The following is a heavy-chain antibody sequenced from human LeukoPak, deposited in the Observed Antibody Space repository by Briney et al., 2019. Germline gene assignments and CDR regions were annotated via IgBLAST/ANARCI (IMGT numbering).Heavy chain of an antibody. V-gene: IGHV4-59*08. D-gene: IGHD2-21*02. J-gene: IGHJ4*02. CDR2: IYYSGST. CDR3: ARLSVVTADFDY. CDR1: GGSISSYY. Sequence: SETLSLTCTASGGSISSYYWSWIRQPPGKELEWIGYIYYSGSTNYNPSLKSRVTISVDTSKNQFSLELSSVTAADTAVYYCARLSVVTADFDYWGQGTLVTVSS.